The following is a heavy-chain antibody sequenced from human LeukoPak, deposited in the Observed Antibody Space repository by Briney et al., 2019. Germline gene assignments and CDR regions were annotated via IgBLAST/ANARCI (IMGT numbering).Heavy chain of an antibody. CDR3: VRPDSSGYNYVD. CDR1: GASISSYY. CDR2: IYYSGST. D-gene: IGHD3-22*01. Sequence: SETLSLTCTVSGASISSYYWCWIRQPPGKGLEWIGYIYYSGSTNYNPSLKSRLTISVDTSKTQFSLKLSSVTAADTAVYYCVRPDSSGYNYVDWGQGTLVTVSS. J-gene: IGHJ4*02. V-gene: IGHV4-59*01.